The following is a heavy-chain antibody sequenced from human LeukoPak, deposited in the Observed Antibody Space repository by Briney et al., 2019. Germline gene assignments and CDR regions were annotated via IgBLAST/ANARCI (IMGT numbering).Heavy chain of an antibody. V-gene: IGHV1-24*01. J-gene: IGHJ5*02. CDR2: FDPEDGET. CDR1: GYTLTELS. Sequence: GASVKVSCKVSGYTLTELSMHWVRQAPGKGLEWMGGFDPEDGETIYAQKFQGRVTMTEDTSTDTAYMELSSLRSEDTAVYYCACITMVRGGSWFDPWGQGTLVTVSS. D-gene: IGHD3-10*01. CDR3: ACITMVRGGSWFDP.